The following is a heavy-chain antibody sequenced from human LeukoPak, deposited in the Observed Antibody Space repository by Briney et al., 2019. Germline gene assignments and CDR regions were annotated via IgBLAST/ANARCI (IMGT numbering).Heavy chain of an antibody. D-gene: IGHD2-2*02. CDR2: ISAYNGNT. V-gene: IGHV1-18*01. CDR1: GYTFTSYG. CDR3: ARAGYGSSIRCYNPVYFDY. J-gene: IGHJ4*02. Sequence: ASVKVSCKASGYTFTSYGISWVRQAPGQGLECMGWISAYNGNTNYAQKLQGRVTMTTDTSTSTVYMELRSLRSDDTAVYYCARAGYGSSIRCYNPVYFDYWGQGTLVTVSS.